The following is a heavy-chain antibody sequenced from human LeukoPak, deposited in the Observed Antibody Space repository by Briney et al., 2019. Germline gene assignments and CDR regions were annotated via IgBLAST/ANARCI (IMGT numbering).Heavy chain of an antibody. Sequence: ASQTLSLTCTVSGGSISGGSYYWSWIRQPAGKGLEWSGRIYASGSTNYNPSLNNRLTISLDTSKNQFSLKLSSVTAADTAVYYCARDFRGRYCSGGSCYSEADYWGQGTLVTVSS. V-gene: IGHV4-61*02. D-gene: IGHD2-15*01. CDR3: ARDFRGRYCSGGSCYSEADY. CDR1: GGSISGGSYY. J-gene: IGHJ4*02. CDR2: IYASGST.